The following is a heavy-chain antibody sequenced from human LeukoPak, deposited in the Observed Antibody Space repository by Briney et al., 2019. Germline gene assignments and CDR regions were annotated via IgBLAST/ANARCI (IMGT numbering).Heavy chain of an antibody. Sequence: GGSLRLSCAASGFKFSNAWMNWVRQAPGKGLEWVGRIKSKTDGGTTDYAAPVKGRFTISRDDSKNTLYLQMNSLRAEDTAVYYCARDGSGYYLDYWAREPWSPSPQ. CDR1: GFKFSNAW. CDR2: IKSKTDGGTT. CDR3: ARDGSGYYLDY. J-gene: IGHJ4*02. V-gene: IGHV3-15*01. D-gene: IGHD3-3*01.